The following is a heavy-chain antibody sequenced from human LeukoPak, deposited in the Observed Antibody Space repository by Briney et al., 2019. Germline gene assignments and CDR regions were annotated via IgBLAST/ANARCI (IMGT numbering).Heavy chain of an antibody. V-gene: IGHV3-74*01. J-gene: IGHJ3*02. CDR1: GFTFSTYW. Sequence: PGGSLRLSCAASGFTFSTYWMHWVRQAPGKGLVWVSRISTDGTSTNYADSVKGRFTISRDNGNNTLYLQMNSLRAEDTAVYYCARTIGSKNAFDIWGQGTVVTVSS. CDR3: ARTIGSKNAFDI. CDR2: ISTDGTST. D-gene: IGHD3-9*01.